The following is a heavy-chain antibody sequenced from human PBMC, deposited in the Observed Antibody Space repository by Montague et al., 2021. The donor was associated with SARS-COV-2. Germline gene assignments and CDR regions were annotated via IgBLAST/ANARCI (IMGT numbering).Heavy chain of an antibody. CDR3: ARVQRGYYYGLGVSAHFDY. D-gene: IGHD3-10*01. CDR1: GGSLSGYY. J-gene: IGHJ4*02. V-gene: IGHV4-34*01. Sequence: SETLSLTCAVYGGSLSGYYWSWIRQPPGEGLEWIAEISHSGSTSYNPSLESRVTISVDTSKSQFSLKLSSVTAADTAVYYCARVQRGYYYGLGVSAHFDYWAQGTLVTVSS. CDR2: ISHSGST.